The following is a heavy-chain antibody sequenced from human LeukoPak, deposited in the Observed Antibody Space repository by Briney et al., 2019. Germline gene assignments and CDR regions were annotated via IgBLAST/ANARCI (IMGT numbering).Heavy chain of an antibody. CDR1: GGSISSSSYY. D-gene: IGHD3-22*01. CDR3: ARERYYYDSSGQGLDY. J-gene: IGHJ4*02. CDR2: IYYSGST. V-gene: IGHV4-39*07. Sequence: PSETLSLTCTVSGGSISSSSYYWGWIRQPPGKGLEWIGSIYYSGSTYYNPSLKSRVTISVDTSKNQFSLKLSSVTAADTAVYYCARERYYYDSSGQGLDYWGQGTLVTVSS.